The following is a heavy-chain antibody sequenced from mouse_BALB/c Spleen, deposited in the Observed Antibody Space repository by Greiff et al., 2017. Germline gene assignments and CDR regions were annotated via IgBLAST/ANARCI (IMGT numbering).Heavy chain of an antibody. CDR3: ANDYYGSSYPFAY. Sequence: EVQLVESGGGLVKPGGSLKLSCAASGFTFSSYAMSWVRQTPEKRLEWVASISSGGSTYYPDSVKGRFTISRDNARNILYLQMSSLRSEDTAMYYCANDYYGSSYPFAYWGQGTLVTVSA. CDR1: GFTFSSYA. D-gene: IGHD1-1*01. CDR2: ISSGGST. J-gene: IGHJ3*01. V-gene: IGHV5-6-5*01.